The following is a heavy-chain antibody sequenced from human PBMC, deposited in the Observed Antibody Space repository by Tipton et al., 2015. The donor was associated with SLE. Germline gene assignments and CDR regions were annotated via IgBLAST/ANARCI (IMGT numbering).Heavy chain of an antibody. Sequence: SLRLSCAASGFTFSSYWMSWVRQAPGKGLEWVANINQDGSEKYYVDSVKGRFTISRDNAKNSLYLQMNSLRAEDTAVYYCSRAGAVRPPDYWGQGTLVTVSS. CDR3: SRAGAVRPPDY. J-gene: IGHJ4*02. V-gene: IGHV3-7*01. CDR1: GFTFSSYW. D-gene: IGHD3-10*01. CDR2: INQDGSEK.